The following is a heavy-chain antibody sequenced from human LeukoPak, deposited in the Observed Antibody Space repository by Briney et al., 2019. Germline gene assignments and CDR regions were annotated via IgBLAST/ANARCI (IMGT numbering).Heavy chain of an antibody. CDR1: GFTFSSYG. J-gene: IGHJ5*02. V-gene: IGHV3-30*02. CDR2: IRYDGSNK. D-gene: IGHD6-19*01. CDR3: AKVEEQWPLTPLGPEFDP. Sequence: GGSLRLSCAASGFTFSSYGMHWVRQAPGKGLEWVAFIRYDGSNKYYADSVKGRFTIPRDNSKNTLYLQMNSLRAEDTAVYYCAKVEEQWPLTPLGPEFDPRGQGTLVTVSS.